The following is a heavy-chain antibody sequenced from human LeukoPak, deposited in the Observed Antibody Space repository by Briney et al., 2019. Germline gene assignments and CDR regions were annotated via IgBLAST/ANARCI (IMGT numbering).Heavy chain of an antibody. J-gene: IGHJ5*02. V-gene: IGHV1-69*05. CDR1: GGTFTSYA. CDR2: IIHNSGTP. D-gene: IGHD1-14*01. Sequence: SVKVSCKPSGGTFTSYAICCVRQAPGEGREWMGGIIHNSGTPNYPQKLQGRLKIPTEESTSTTYMEPSSLRSEDMAVYYCATSGRPPNWFDPGGEGPVVTVS. CDR3: ATSGRPPNWFDP.